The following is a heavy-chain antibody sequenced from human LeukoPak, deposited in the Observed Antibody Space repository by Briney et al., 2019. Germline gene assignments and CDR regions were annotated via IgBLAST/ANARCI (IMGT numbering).Heavy chain of an antibody. Sequence: SETLSLTCTVSGGSISSSSYYWGWIRQPPGKGLEWIGSIYYSGSTYYNPSLKSRVTISVDTSKNQFSLKLSSVTAADTAVYYCARVQFRSGMFVDYWGQGTLVTVSS. V-gene: IGHV4-39*07. J-gene: IGHJ4*02. CDR2: IYYSGST. CDR1: GGSISSSSYY. D-gene: IGHD3-10*01. CDR3: ARVQFRSGMFVDY.